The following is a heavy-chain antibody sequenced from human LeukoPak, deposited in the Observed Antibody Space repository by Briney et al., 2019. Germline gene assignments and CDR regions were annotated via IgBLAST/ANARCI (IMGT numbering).Heavy chain of an antibody. J-gene: IGHJ5*02. CDR1: GGSISSSSYY. D-gene: IGHD5-12*01. Sequence: SETLSLTCTVSGGSISSSSYYWGWIRQPPGKGLEWIGSIYYSGSTYYNPSLKSRVTISVDRSKNQFSLKLSSVTAADTAVYYCARALGGYSGYAYNWFDPWGQGTLVTVSS. CDR3: ARALGGYSGYAYNWFDP. CDR2: IYYSGST. V-gene: IGHV4-39*07.